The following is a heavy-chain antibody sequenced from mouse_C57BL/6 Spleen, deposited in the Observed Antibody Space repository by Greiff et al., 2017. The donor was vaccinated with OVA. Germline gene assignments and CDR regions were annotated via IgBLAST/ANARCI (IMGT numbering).Heavy chain of an antibody. Sequence: EVQLVESEGGLVQPGSSMKLSCTASGFTFSDYYMAWVRQVPEKGLEWVANINYDGSSTYYLDSLKSRFIISRDNAKNILYLQMSSLKSEDTATYYCAGGGLYYAMDYWGQGTSVTVSS. V-gene: IGHV5-16*01. CDR1: GFTFSDYY. J-gene: IGHJ4*01. CDR3: AGGGLYYAMDY. CDR2: INYDGSST.